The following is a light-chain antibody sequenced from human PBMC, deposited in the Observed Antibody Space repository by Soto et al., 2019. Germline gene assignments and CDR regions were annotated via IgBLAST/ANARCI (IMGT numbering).Light chain of an antibody. J-gene: IGKJ1*01. CDR2: AAS. V-gene: IGKV3D-20*02. Sequence: EIVLTQSPGTLSLSPGERGTLSCRASQSVSSSYLAWYQQKPGQAPRLLIYAASTRATGIPARFSGSGSGTDFTLTISSLEPEDFAVYYCQQRLMTFGQGTKVDIK. CDR1: QSVSSSY. CDR3: QQRLMT.